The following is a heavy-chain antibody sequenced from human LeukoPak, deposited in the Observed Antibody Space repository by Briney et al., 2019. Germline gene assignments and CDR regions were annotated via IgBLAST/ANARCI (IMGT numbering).Heavy chain of an antibody. D-gene: IGHD2-15*01. CDR1: GFTFSSYW. Sequence: GGSWRLSCAASGFTFSSYWMSWVRQAPGKGLEWVANIKQDGSEKYYVDSVKGRFTISRDNAKNSLYLQMNSLRAEDTAVYYCARDPPRYCSGGSCFGWFDPWGQGTLVTVSS. V-gene: IGHV3-7*01. J-gene: IGHJ5*02. CDR2: IKQDGSEK. CDR3: ARDPPRYCSGGSCFGWFDP.